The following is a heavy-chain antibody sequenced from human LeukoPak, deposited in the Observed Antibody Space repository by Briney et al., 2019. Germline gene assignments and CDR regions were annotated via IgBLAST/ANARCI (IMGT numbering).Heavy chain of an antibody. J-gene: IGHJ4*02. V-gene: IGHV4-59*01. CDR3: ARTLVPYGSGSYYIDC. D-gene: IGHD3-10*01. CDR1: GGSISSYY. CDR2: IYSTGGT. Sequence: ASETLSLTCTVSGGSISSYYWSWIRQPPGKGLEWIGYIYSTGGTTYDPSLKSRVAISVDTSKHQLSLKLRSVTAADTALYYCARTLVPYGSGSYYIDCWGQGTLVTVSS.